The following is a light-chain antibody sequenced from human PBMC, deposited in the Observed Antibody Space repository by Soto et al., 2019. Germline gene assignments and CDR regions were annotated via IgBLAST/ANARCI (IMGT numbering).Light chain of an antibody. CDR3: QQRANLWM. CDR1: QSVYSL. J-gene: IGKJ1*01. Sequence: EIVLTQSPATLSLSPGERATLSCRASQSVYSLLAWYQQKPGQAPRLLIYDAANRATGIPARFSGSGYGTDFTLTISSLEPEDFAVYYCQQRANLWMFGQGTRVQI. V-gene: IGKV3-11*01. CDR2: DAA.